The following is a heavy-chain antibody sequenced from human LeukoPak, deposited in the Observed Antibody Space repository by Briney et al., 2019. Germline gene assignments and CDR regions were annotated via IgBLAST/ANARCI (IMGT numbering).Heavy chain of an antibody. D-gene: IGHD1-14*01. Sequence: GGSLRLSCTASGFTFSSYSMNWVRQAPRKGLERVSSISSSSSYVYYADSVKGRFTISRDNAKNSLYLQMNGLRAEDTAVYYCARDITGPHWFDPWGQGTLVTVSS. CDR2: ISSSSSYV. V-gene: IGHV3-21*01. CDR1: GFTFSSYS. CDR3: ARDITGPHWFDP. J-gene: IGHJ5*02.